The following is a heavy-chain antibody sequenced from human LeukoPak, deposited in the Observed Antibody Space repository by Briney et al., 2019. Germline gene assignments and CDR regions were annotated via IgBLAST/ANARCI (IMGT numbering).Heavy chain of an antibody. J-gene: IGHJ3*01. CDR3: AKDYYDSSPDAFDV. Sequence: GRSLRLSCAASGFTFSSYAMHWVRQAPGKGLEWVAVISYDGSNKYYADSAKGRFTISRDNSKNTLYLQMNSLRAEDTAVYYCAKDYYDSSPDAFDVWGQGTMVTVSS. CDR2: ISYDGSNK. CDR1: GFTFSSYA. D-gene: IGHD3-22*01. V-gene: IGHV3-30-3*01.